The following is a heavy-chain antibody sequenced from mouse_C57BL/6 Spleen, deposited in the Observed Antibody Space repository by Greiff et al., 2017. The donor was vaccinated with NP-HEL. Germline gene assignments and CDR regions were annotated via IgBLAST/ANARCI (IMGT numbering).Heavy chain of an antibody. CDR1: GYAFTNYL. CDR3: AGNWDWYFDV. CDR2: INPGSGGT. D-gene: IGHD4-1*01. V-gene: IGHV1-54*01. Sequence: QVQLQQSGAELVRPGTSVKVSCKASGYAFTNYLIEWVKQRPGQGLEWIGVINPGSGGTNYNEKFKGKATLTADKSSSTAYMQLSSLTSEDSAVYFCAGNWDWYFDVWGTDHGHRLL. J-gene: IGHJ1*03.